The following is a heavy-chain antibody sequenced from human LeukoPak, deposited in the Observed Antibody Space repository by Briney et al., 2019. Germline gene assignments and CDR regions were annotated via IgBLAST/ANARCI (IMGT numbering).Heavy chain of an antibody. J-gene: IGHJ4*02. Sequence: GSLEPSWAASGFTFSSYWMGWVRQAPGKGPEWGANIKQGGREKYYVDSGKGRFTISRDNAKKSLYLKMNSLRAEDTAVYYCARYGGYCSSTSCRAFDYWGQGTLVTVSS. V-gene: IGHV3-7*03. CDR3: ARYGGYCSSTSCRAFDY. CDR2: IKQGGREK. CDR1: GFTFSSYW. D-gene: IGHD2-2*01.